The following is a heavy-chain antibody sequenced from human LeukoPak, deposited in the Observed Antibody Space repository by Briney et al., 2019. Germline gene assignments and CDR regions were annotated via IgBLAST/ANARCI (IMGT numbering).Heavy chain of an antibody. J-gene: IGHJ6*02. D-gene: IGHD6-13*01. CDR1: GFTFSSYD. CDR2: IGTAGDT. CDR3: ARVGRIAAAGRDYYGMDV. Sequence: GGSLRLSCAASGFTFSSYDMHWVRQATGKGLEWVSAIGTAGDTYYPGSVKGRFTISRENAKNSLYLQMNSLRAGDTAVYYCARVGRIAAAGRDYYGMDVWGQGTTVTVSS. V-gene: IGHV3-13*01.